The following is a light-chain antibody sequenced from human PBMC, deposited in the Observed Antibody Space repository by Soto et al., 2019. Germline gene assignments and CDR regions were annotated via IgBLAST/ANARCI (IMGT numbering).Light chain of an antibody. V-gene: IGKV1-5*01. Sequence: DIQLTQSPPTLSASVGDRVTITCRASQSIRYYLAWYQQMPGKAPKLLIHGASSLQSGVPSRFSGSGSGTEFTLTISSLQPDDFATYFCQHHNSYSQTFGQGTKVEIK. J-gene: IGKJ1*01. CDR2: GAS. CDR1: QSIRYY. CDR3: QHHNSYSQT.